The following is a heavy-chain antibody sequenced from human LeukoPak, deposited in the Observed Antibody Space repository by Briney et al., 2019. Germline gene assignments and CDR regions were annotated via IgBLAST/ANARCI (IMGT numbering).Heavy chain of an antibody. CDR2: ISYDGSNK. D-gene: IGHD4-4*01. J-gene: IGHJ4*02. CDR3: AKEYRYSNYYFDY. V-gene: IGHV3-30*18. CDR1: GFTFSSYG. Sequence: QTGGSLRLSCAASGFTFSSYGMDWVGQAPGKGLEWVAVISYDGSNKYYADSVKGRFTISRDNSKNTLYLQMNSLRAEDTAVYYCAKEYRYSNYYFDYWGQGTLVTVSS.